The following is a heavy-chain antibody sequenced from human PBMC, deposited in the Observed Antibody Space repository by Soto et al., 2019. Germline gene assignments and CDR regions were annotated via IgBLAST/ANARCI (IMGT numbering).Heavy chain of an antibody. V-gene: IGHV3-48*01. J-gene: IGHJ6*02. Sequence: GGSLRLSCAASGFTFSSHSMNWVRQAPGKGLEWVSYISSSSSTIYYADSVKGRFTISRDNAKNSLYLQMNSLRAEDTAVYYCASNVITMIVGVMDVWGQGTTVTVSS. CDR3: ASNVITMIVGVMDV. CDR1: GFTFSSHS. CDR2: ISSSSSTI. D-gene: IGHD3-22*01.